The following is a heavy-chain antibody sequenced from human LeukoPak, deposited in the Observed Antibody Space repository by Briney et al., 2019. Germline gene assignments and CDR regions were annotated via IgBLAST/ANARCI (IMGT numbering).Heavy chain of an antibody. J-gene: IGHJ6*03. Sequence: GGSLRLSCAASGFTFSSYSMNWVRQAPGKGLEWVSSISSSSSYIYYADSVKGRFTISRDNAKNSLYLQMNSLRAEDTAVYYCAREGWPKAHYMDVWGKGTTVTVSS. D-gene: IGHD6-19*01. CDR3: AREGWPKAHYMDV. CDR2: ISSSSSYI. V-gene: IGHV3-21*01. CDR1: GFTFSSYS.